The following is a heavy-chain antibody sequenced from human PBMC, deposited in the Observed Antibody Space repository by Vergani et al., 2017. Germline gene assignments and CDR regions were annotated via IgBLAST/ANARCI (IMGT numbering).Heavy chain of an antibody. V-gene: IGHV4-39*01. Sequence: QLQLHKSGPGLVKPSETLSLTCTLSGGSISSSSHFWGWLRQTPGKGLEWIGSIYYSGSTYYNPSLKSRVSISVDTSKNQFYLKLSSVTAADSAVYYCARRVSGHYDSSYYGLDVWGQGTTVTVSS. CDR3: ARRVSGHYDSSYYGLDV. CDR1: GGSISSSSHF. D-gene: IGHD3-10*01. CDR2: IYYSGST. J-gene: IGHJ6*02.